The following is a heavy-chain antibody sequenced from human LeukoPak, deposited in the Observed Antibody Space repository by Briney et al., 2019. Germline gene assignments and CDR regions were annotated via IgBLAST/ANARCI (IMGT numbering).Heavy chain of an antibody. CDR1: GFIFKKYW. Sequence: GESLRLSCAASGFIFKKYWMNWVRQVPGKGLECLANIKEDGSETYYADSVKGRFTISRDNSKSTLYLQMNSLRVEDTAIYYCAKEGYYGSGSFPDSWGQGTLVTVSS. D-gene: IGHD3-10*01. CDR3: AKEGYYGSGSFPDS. J-gene: IGHJ4*02. CDR2: IKEDGSET. V-gene: IGHV3-7*01.